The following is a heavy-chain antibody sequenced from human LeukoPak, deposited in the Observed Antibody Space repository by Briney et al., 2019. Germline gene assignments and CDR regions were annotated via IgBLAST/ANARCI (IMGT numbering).Heavy chain of an antibody. Sequence: GASVKVSCKASGYTFTSYGISWVRQAPGQGLEWMGWISAYNGNTSYAQKLQGRVTMTTDTSTSTAYMELRSLRSDDTAVYYCARYSSSSLFFYGMDVWGQGTTVTVSS. CDR2: ISAYNGNT. J-gene: IGHJ6*02. V-gene: IGHV1-18*01. CDR3: ARYSSSSLFFYGMDV. CDR1: GYTFTSYG. D-gene: IGHD6-6*01.